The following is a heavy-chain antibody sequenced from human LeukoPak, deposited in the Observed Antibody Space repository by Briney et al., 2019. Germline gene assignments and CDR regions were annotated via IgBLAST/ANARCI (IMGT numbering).Heavy chain of an antibody. CDR1: GFTVSGNY. J-gene: IGHJ4*02. V-gene: IGHV3-53*01. CDR3: ARSSERKYYFDY. CDR2: IYSGGTT. Sequence: GGSLRLSCAASGFTVSGNYMSWVRQAPGKGLEWVSLIYSGGTTYYADSVKGRLTISRDNSKNTLYLQMNSLRAEDTAVYYCARSSERKYYFDYWGQGTLVTVSS. D-gene: IGHD3-22*01.